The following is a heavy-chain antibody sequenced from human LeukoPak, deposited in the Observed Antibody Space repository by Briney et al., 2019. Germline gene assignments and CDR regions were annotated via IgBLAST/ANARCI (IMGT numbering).Heavy chain of an antibody. V-gene: IGHV3-64D*06. D-gene: IGHD4-23*01. CDR1: GFTFSCCG. Sequence: GGSLRLSCAASGFTFSCCGMHWVRQGPGKGLEYVSVITSDGGTTYYADSVKGRFTISRDNSKNTLDLQMSSLRAEDTAVYYCVKGPTGVFWGQGTLVTVSS. CDR2: ITSDGGTT. J-gene: IGHJ4*02. CDR3: VKGPTGVF.